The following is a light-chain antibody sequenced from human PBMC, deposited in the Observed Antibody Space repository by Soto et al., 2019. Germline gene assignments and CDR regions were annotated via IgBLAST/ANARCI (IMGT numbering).Light chain of an antibody. CDR3: SSYAGDTILV. V-gene: IGLV2-23*01. CDR2: EPT. CDR1: SSDVGKYNL. Sequence: QSGLSPSPSEGASPGTSSTISSTGTSSDVGKYNLVSWFQRHPGKAPILLIYEPTKRPSGVSNRFSGSKSGNTASLTISGLQAEDHADYSCSSYAGDTILVFGAGAKVTV. J-gene: IGLJ1*01.